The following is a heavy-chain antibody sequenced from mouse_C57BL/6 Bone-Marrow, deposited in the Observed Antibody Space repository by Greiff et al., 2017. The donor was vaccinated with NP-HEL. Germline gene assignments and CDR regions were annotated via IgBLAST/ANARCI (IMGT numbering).Heavy chain of an antibody. CDR1: GFTFSSYG. CDR2: ISSGGSYT. Sequence: VQLQESGGDLVKPGGSLKLSCAASGFTFSSYGMSWVRQTPDKRLEWVATISSGGSYTYYPDSVKGRFTISRDNAKNTLYLQMSSLKSEDTAMYFCARLGLSWFAYWGHGTLVTVSA. CDR3: ARLGLSWFAY. V-gene: IGHV5-6*01. J-gene: IGHJ3*01. D-gene: IGHD6-1*01.